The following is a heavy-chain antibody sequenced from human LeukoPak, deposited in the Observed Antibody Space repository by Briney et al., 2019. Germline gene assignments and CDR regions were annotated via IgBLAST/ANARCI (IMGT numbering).Heavy chain of an antibody. V-gene: IGHV4-34*01. J-gene: IGHJ4*02. CDR2: INHSGST. D-gene: IGHD4-17*01. CDR3: ATSSQTTVIDY. CDR1: GGSFSGYY. Sequence: PSETLSLTCAVYGGSFSGYYWSWIRQPPGKGLEWIGEINHSGSTNYNPSLKSRVTISVDASKNQFSLKLSSVTAADTAVYYCATSSQTTVIDYWGQGTLVTVSS.